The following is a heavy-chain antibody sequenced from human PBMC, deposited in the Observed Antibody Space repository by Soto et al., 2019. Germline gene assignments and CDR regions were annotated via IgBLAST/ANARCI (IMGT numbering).Heavy chain of an antibody. CDR3: ARAPAKEGISL. Sequence: PGGSLRLSCAASGFTFGSYSMNWFGQAPGKGLEWVSYISSSSSTIYYADSVKGRFTISRDNAKNSLYLQMNSLRAEDTAVYYCARAPAKEGISLCGQGTLVTVSS. J-gene: IGHJ4*02. CDR1: GFTFGSYS. CDR2: ISSSSSTI. V-gene: IGHV3-48*01.